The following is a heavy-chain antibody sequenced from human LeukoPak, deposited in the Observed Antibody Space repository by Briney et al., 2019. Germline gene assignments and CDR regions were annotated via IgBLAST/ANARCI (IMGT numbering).Heavy chain of an antibody. CDR1: GYTFTSYY. CDR3: ARDDRLTDIVVVPAPTSLDY. D-gene: IGHD2-2*01. Sequence: ASGKVSCKASGYTFTSYYMHWVRQAPGQGLEWMGIINPSGGSTSYAQKFQGRVTMTRDTSTSTVYMELSSLRSEDTAVYYCARDDRLTDIVVVPAPTSLDYWGQGTLVTVSS. V-gene: IGHV1-46*03. J-gene: IGHJ4*02. CDR2: INPSGGST.